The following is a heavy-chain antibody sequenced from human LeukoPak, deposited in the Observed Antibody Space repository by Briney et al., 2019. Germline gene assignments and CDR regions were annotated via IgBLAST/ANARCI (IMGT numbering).Heavy chain of an antibody. CDR2: IKHDGSEK. D-gene: IGHD1-26*01. J-gene: IGHJ4*02. CDR3: ARGNSGSYYDFFY. V-gene: IGHV3-7*01. Sequence: HTGGSLRLSCAASGFTFSSFWMSWVRQAPGKGLEWVANIKHDGSEKYYVDSVKGRFTISRDNAKNSLYLQMNSLRAEDTAVYYCARGNSGSYYDFFYWGQGALVTVSS. CDR1: GFTFSSFW.